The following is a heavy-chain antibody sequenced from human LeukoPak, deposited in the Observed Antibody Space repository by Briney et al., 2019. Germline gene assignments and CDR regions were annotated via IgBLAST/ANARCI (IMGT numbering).Heavy chain of an antibody. CDR1: GFTVSSNY. CDR2: IYSGGTT. J-gene: IGHJ4*02. Sequence: GGSLRLSCAASGFTVSSNYMSWVRQAPGKGLEWVSVIYSGGTTYYADSVKGRFTISRDGSGNTLYLQMNSLGAEDTAAYFCARQIPLAGTFYFDNWGQGTLVTVSS. V-gene: IGHV3-53*01. CDR3: ARQIPLAGTFYFDN. D-gene: IGHD6-19*01.